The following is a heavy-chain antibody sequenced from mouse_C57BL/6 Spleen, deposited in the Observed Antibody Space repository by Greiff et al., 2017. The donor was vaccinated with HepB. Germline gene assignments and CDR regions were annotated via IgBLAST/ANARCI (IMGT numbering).Heavy chain of an antibody. CDR1: GFSLTSYG. CDR3: ARNIYYDLYAMDY. D-gene: IGHD2-4*01. CDR2: IWSGGST. Sequence: VQVVESGPGLVQPSQSLSITCTVSGFSLTSYGVHWVRQSPGKGLEWLGVIWSGGSTDYNAAFISRLSISKDNSKSQVFFKMNSLQADDTAIYYCARNIYYDLYAMDYWGQGTSVTVSS. J-gene: IGHJ4*01. V-gene: IGHV2-2*01.